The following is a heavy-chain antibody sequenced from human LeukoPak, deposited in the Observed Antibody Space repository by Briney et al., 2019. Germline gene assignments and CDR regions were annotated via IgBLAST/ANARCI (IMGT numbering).Heavy chain of an antibody. D-gene: IGHD3-22*01. CDR1: GYTFTGYY. CDR3: ARGHYYDSSGNFDY. V-gene: IGHV1-2*02. J-gene: IGHJ4*02. Sequence: ASVKVSCKASGYTFTGYYIHWVRQAPGQGLEWMGWINPNSGGTNYAQKFQGRVTMTRDTSISTAYMELSRPRSDDTAVYYCARGHYYDSSGNFDYWGQGTLVTVSS. CDR2: INPNSGGT.